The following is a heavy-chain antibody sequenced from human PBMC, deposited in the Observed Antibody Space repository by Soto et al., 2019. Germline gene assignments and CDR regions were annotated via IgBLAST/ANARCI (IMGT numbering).Heavy chain of an antibody. D-gene: IGHD3-9*01. CDR2: ISGSGGST. Sequence: GGSLRLSCAASGFTFSSYAMSWVRQAPGKGLEWVSAISGSGGSTYYADSVKGRFTISRDNSKNTLYLQMNSLRAEDTAVYYCATSPAGRYFDWLFHFDYWGQGTLVTVSS. V-gene: IGHV3-23*01. CDR1: GFTFSSYA. CDR3: ATSPAGRYFDWLFHFDY. J-gene: IGHJ4*02.